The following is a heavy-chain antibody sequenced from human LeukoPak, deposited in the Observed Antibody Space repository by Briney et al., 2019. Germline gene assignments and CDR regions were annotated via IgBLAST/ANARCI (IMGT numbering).Heavy chain of an antibody. J-gene: IGHJ4*02. CDR3: ARGYRYYFDY. CDR2: IYYSGST. V-gene: IGHV4-59*01. CDR1: GGSTSSYY. D-gene: IGHD2-2*02. Sequence: SETLSLTCTVSGGSTSSYYWSWIRQPPGKGLEWIGYIYYSGSTNYNPSLKSRVTISVDTSKNQFSLKLSSVTAADTAVYYCARGYRYYFDYWGQGTLVTVSS.